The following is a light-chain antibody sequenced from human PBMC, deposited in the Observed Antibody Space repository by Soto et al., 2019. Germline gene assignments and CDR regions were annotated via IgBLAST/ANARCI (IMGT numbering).Light chain of an antibody. J-gene: IGKJ1*01. Sequence: DIHMTQSPSTLSASLGDRVTISCRASQNIFTYLAWYQQKPGKAPKLLIFDASTLQSGVPSRFSGSGSGTHFTLTVSSLQPEDFETYYCQQSYTTPRTFGQGTKVDIK. CDR1: QNIFTY. V-gene: IGKV1-39*01. CDR2: DAS. CDR3: QQSYTTPRT.